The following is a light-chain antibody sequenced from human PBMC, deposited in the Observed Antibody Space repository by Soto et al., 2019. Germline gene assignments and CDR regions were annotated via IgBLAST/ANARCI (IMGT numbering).Light chain of an antibody. CDR1: QSVSSSY. CDR2: GAS. V-gene: IGKV3-20*01. CDR3: QQYGSSPLT. Sequence: IVLTQSPGTLSLSPGERATLSCRASQSVSSSYLAWYQQKPGQAPRLLIYGASSRATGIPDRFSGSGSGTDFTLTISRLEPEDFAVYYCQQYGSSPLTLGGGTKVDSK. J-gene: IGKJ4*01.